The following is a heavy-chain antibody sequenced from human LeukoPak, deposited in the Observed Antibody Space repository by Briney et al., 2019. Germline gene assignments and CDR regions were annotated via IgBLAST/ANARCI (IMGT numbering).Heavy chain of an antibody. CDR2: INANSGGA. J-gene: IGHJ4*02. V-gene: IGHV1-2*02. CDR1: GYTFSSYY. D-gene: IGHD5-24*01. Sequence: ASVKVSYKASGYTFSSYYIHWLRQAPGQGGEGRGGINANSGGANYARKFKERGTITRDTSSSTAYMEMSRQRAGETAVYYCARDKDVYNYVPYYWGQGTLVTVSS. CDR3: ARDKDVYNYVPYY.